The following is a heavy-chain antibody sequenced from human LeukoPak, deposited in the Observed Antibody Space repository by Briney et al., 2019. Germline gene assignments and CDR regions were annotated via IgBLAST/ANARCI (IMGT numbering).Heavy chain of an antibody. J-gene: IGHJ4*02. D-gene: IGHD3-10*01. Sequence: GGTLRLSCAASGYTFSNYNMNWVRQAPGKGLERVSYISTSGSTIYYADSVKGRFTISRDNAENSLYLQMNSLRDEDTAVYYCARDLITMVQGEADYWGQGTLVTVSS. V-gene: IGHV3-48*02. CDR3: ARDLITMVQGEADY. CDR2: ISTSGSTI. CDR1: GYTFSNYN.